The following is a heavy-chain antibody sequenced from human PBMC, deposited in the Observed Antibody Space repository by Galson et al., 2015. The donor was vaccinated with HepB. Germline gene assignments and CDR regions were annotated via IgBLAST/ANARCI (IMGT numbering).Heavy chain of an antibody. CDR2: ISYDGNNK. CDR1: GFTFSNYL. J-gene: IGHJ4*02. CDR3: ARQLGKLVRSFDY. V-gene: IGHV3-30-3*01. D-gene: IGHD6-6*01. Sequence: SLRLSCAASGFTFSNYLMHWVRQAPGKGLEWVAVISYDGNNKYYADSVKGRFTIPGDNSKNTLYLQMNSLTTEDTAVYYCARQLGKLVRSFDYWGQGTLVTASS.